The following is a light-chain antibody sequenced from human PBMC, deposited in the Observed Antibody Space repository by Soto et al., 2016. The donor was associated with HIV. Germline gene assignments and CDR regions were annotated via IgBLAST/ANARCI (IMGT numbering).Light chain of an antibody. V-gene: IGKV1-6*01. Sequence: AIQMTQSPSSLSASVGDRATITCRASQDIKNELAWYQQKPGWAPKLLIYSTSSLGSAVPSRFSGSASGTYFTLTISSLQPEDAASYFCLQDYSYPYTFGRGPSWSSN. CDR1: QDIKNE. J-gene: IGKJ2*01. CDR2: STS. CDR3: LQDYSYPYT.